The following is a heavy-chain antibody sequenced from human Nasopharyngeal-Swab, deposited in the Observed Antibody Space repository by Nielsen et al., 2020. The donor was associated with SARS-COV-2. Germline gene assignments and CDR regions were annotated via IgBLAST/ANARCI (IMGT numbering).Heavy chain of an antibody. D-gene: IGHD2/OR15-2a*01. Sequence: GGSLRLSCAASGFTFRTYNMNWVRQAPGKGLEWVSSISSSSNSIYYADSVKGRSTISRDNAKNSLYLQMNSLRVEDTGIFFCARRIHDNTYDWFDTWGQGTPVTVSS. CDR2: ISSSSNSI. J-gene: IGHJ5*02. CDR3: ARRIHDNTYDWFDT. V-gene: IGHV3-21*01. CDR1: GFTFRTYN.